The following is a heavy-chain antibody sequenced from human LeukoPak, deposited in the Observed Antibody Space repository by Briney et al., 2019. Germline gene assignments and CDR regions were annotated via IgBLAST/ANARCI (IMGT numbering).Heavy chain of an antibody. CDR1: GYTFTGYY. CDR3: ASFGWEGTFDI. Sequence: GASVRVSCKASGYTFTGYYIHWVRQAPGQGLEWMGWINPNSGGTNYAQNFQGRVTMTRDTSISTAYMELSRLISDDTAVYHCASFGWEGTFDIWGQGTMVTVSS. V-gene: IGHV1-2*02. D-gene: IGHD1-26*01. CDR2: INPNSGGT. J-gene: IGHJ3*02.